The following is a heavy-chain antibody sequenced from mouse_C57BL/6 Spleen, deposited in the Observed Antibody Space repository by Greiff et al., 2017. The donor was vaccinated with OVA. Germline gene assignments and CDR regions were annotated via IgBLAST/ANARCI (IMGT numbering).Heavy chain of an antibody. Sequence: VQLQQSGAELVKPGASVKLSCTASGFNIKDYYMHWVKQRPEQGLEWIGRIDPEDGETKYATQFQGKATITADTSSNTAYLQLSSLTSEDTAVYDCASGSTMATEDYWGQGTTLTVSS. D-gene: IGHD2-1*01. CDR1: GFNIKDYY. J-gene: IGHJ2*01. CDR3: ASGSTMATEDY. V-gene: IGHV14-2*01. CDR2: IDPEDGET.